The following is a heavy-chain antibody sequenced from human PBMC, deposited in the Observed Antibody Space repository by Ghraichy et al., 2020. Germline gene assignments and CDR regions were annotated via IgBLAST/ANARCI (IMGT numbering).Heavy chain of an antibody. D-gene: IGHD3-3*01. J-gene: IGHJ6*02. CDR1: GFTFSDYD. CDR3: ARDVRRITFGEIISYGLDV. Sequence: GGSLRLSCAASGFTFSDYDMHWVRQAAGQGLEWVAGIGKAGDTFDAGAATGRLTITSDDFKSSFYYQMNYWRAGDTAGYFCARDVRRITFGEIISYGLDVWGQGTTVTVSS. CDR2: IGKAGDT. V-gene: IGHV3-13*01.